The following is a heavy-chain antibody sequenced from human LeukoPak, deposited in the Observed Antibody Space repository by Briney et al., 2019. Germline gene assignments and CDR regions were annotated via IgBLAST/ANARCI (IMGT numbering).Heavy chain of an antibody. V-gene: IGHV3-30*03. CDR1: GFTISNYG. CDR3: ARFSGDYAFDY. D-gene: IGHD4-17*01. Sequence: GRSLRLSCAASGFTISNYGMHWVRQAPGKGLEWVAVLTDDGNNKIYVDSVKGRFSISRDNSKNTLYLQMDSLRAEDTAVYYCARFSGDYAFDYWGQGTLVTVSS. J-gene: IGHJ4*02. CDR2: LTDDGNNK.